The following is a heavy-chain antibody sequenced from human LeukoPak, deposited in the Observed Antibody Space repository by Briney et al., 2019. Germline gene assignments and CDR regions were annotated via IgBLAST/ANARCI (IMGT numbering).Heavy chain of an antibody. D-gene: IGHD6-19*01. V-gene: IGHV2-70*04. J-gene: IGHJ5*02. Sequence: PSQTLSLTCTFSGFSLSTSGMRVSWIRQPPGKALEWLARIDWDDDKFYSTSLKTRLTISKDTSKNQVVLTMTNMDPVDTATYYCGRTGYSSGWYRNWFDPWGQGTLVTVSS. CDR2: IDWDDDK. CDR3: GRTGYSSGWYRNWFDP. CDR1: GFSLSTSGMR.